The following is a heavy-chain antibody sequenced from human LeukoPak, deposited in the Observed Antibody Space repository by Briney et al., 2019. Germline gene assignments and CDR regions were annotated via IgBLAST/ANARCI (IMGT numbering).Heavy chain of an antibody. V-gene: IGHV1-69*06. CDR3: ARDKVRGEYFDY. Sequence: ASVKVSCKASGGTFSSYAISWVRQAPGQGLEWMGGIIPIFGTANYAQKFQGRVTITADKSTSTAYMELSSLRSEDTAVYYCARDKVRGEYFDYWGQGTLVTVSS. D-gene: IGHD3-10*01. CDR1: GGTFSSYA. J-gene: IGHJ4*02. CDR2: IIPIFGTA.